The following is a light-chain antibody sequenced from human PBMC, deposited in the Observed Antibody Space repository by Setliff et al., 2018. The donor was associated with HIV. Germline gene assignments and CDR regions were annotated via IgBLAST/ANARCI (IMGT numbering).Light chain of an antibody. CDR1: SSDVGGFDS. V-gene: IGLV2-8*01. CDR3: CSYTTGLTYV. Sequence: QSVLTQPPSASGSPGQPVTISCTGTSSDVGGFDSVSWYRQHPGKAPKLMIYEVNKRPSGIPDRFSGSKSGNTASLTVSGLQAEDESDYYCCSYTTGLTYVFGTGTKVTVL. CDR2: EVN. J-gene: IGLJ1*01.